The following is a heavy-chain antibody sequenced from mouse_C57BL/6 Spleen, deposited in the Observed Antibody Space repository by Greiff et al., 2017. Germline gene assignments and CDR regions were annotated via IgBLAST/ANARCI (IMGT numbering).Heavy chain of an antibody. CDR2: IFPGSGST. J-gene: IGHJ2*01. CDR3: ARYKVVASPFDY. D-gene: IGHD1-1*01. V-gene: IGHV1-75*01. CDR1: GYTFTDYY. Sequence: VQLVESGPELVKPGASVKISCKASGYTFTDYYINWVKQRPGQGLEWIGWIFPGSGSTYYNEKFKGKATLTVDKSSSTAYMLLSSLTSEDSAVYFCARYKVVASPFDYWGQGTTLTVSS.